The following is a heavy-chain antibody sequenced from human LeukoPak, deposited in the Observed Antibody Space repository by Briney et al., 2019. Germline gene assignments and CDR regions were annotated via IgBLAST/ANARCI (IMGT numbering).Heavy chain of an antibody. Sequence: ASVKVSCKASRYTFTGYYMHWVRQAPGQGLEWMGWINPNSGGTNYAQKFQGRVTMTRDTSISTAYMELSRLRSDDTAVYYCARVEDTADAFDIWGQGTMVTVSS. CDR2: INPNSGGT. V-gene: IGHV1-2*02. CDR3: ARVEDTADAFDI. J-gene: IGHJ3*02. CDR1: RYTFTGYY. D-gene: IGHD2-15*01.